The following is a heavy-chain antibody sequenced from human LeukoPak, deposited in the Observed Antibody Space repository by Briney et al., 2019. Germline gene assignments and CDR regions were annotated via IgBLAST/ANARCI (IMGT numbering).Heavy chain of an antibody. CDR1: GGSISSYY. CDR3: ARVGYYDSSGYFDY. D-gene: IGHD3-22*01. CDR2: IYYSGST. J-gene: IGHJ4*02. Sequence: PSETLSLTCTVSGGSISSYYWNWIRQPPRKGLEWIGYIYYSGSTNYNPSLKSRVTISVDTSKNQFSLKLSSVTAADTAVYYCARVGYYDSSGYFDYWGQGTLVTVSS. V-gene: IGHV4-59*01.